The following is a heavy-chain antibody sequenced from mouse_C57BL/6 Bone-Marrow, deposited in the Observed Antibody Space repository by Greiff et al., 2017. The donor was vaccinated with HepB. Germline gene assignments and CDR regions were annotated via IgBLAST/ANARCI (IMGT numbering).Heavy chain of an antibody. D-gene: IGHD1-1*01. J-gene: IGHJ4*01. CDR3: ARGDLRYYYAMDY. CDR2: IHPNSGST. CDR1: GYTFTSYW. V-gene: IGHV1-64*01. Sequence: VQLQQSGAELVKPGASVKLSCKASGYTFTSYWMHWVKQRPGQGLEWIGMIHPNSGSTNYNEKFKSKATLTVDKSSSTAYMQLSSLTSEDSAVYYCARGDLRYYYAMDYWGQGTSVTVSS.